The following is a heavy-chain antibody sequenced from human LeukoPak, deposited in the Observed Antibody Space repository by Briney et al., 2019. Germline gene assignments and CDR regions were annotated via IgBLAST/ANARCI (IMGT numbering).Heavy chain of an antibody. Sequence: SETLSLTCTVSGGSISSGDYYWSWIRQPPGKGLEWIGYIYYSGSTYCNPSLKSRFTLSVDTSKNHFSLKLSSVTAADTAVYYCARDYSAWYYDSSGYYSWFDPWGQGTLVTVSS. CDR1: GGSISSGDYY. CDR3: ARDYSAWYYDSSGYYSWFDP. CDR2: IYYSGST. J-gene: IGHJ5*02. V-gene: IGHV4-30-4*08. D-gene: IGHD3-22*01.